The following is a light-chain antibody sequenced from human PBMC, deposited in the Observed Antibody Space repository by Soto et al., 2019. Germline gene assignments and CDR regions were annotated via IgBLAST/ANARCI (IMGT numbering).Light chain of an antibody. Sequence: EIVMTQSPATLSVSPGERATLSCRASQSVGSNLAWYQQKPGQAPRLLIYGASTRATGIPARFSGSGSGTEFNLKISRLQYEDFDVYHCQQYYNWTLPFGGGTKVDIK. CDR2: GAS. CDR3: QQYYNWTLP. CDR1: QSVGSN. J-gene: IGKJ4*01. V-gene: IGKV3-15*01.